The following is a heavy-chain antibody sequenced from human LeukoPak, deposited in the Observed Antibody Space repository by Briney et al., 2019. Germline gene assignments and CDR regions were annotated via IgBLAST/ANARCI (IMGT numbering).Heavy chain of an antibody. CDR1: GGSISSGDYY. Sequence: SQTLSLTCTVSGGSISSGDYYWSWIRQPPGKGLEWIGYIYYSGSTYYNPSLKSRVTISVDTSKNQFSLKLSSVTAADTAVYYCASLGYCSSTSCFRTPGDYWGQGTLDTVSS. D-gene: IGHD2-2*01. V-gene: IGHV4-30-4*08. CDR3: ASLGYCSSTSCFRTPGDY. CDR2: IYYSGST. J-gene: IGHJ4*02.